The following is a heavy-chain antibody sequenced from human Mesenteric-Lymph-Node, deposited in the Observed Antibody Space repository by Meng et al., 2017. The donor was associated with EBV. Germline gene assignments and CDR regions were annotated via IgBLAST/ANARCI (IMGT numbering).Heavy chain of an antibody. D-gene: IGHD4-11*01. Sequence: QGHLVGSGGGLVKPGGSLKLSCAASGFTFSDYYMSWIRQAPGKGLEWVSYISSSGYTIYYADSVKGRFTISRDNAKNTLYLQMNSLRVEDTAVYYCARDVSTTNWFDPWGQGTLVTVSS. J-gene: IGHJ5*02. CDR3: ARDVSTTNWFDP. CDR1: GFTFSDYY. CDR2: ISSSGYTI. V-gene: IGHV3-11*04.